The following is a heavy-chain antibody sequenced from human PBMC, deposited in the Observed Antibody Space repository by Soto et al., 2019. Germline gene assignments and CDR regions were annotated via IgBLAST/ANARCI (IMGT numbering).Heavy chain of an antibody. CDR2: ISYDGASR. CDR1: GFTLSTYG. CDR3: AKDLYSSDWYNYLDP. V-gene: IGHV3-30*18. J-gene: IGHJ5*02. Sequence: GGSLRLSCAASGFTLSTYGIHWVRQAPGKGLEWVAMISYDGASRHYADTVKGRFTISRDNSENTLFLQMNSLRPEDTAVYYCAKDLYSSDWYNYLDPWGHGTLVTVSS. D-gene: IGHD6-19*01.